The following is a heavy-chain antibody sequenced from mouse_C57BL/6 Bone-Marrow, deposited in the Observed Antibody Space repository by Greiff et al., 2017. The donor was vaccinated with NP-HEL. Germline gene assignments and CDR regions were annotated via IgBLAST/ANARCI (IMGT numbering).Heavy chain of an antibody. V-gene: IGHV5-4*01. CDR2: ISDGGSYT. CDR3: ASANWERAMDY. D-gene: IGHD4-1*01. Sequence: EVQRVESGGGLVKPGGSLKLSCAASGFTFSSYAMSWVRQTPEKRLEWVATISDGGSYTYYPDNVKGRFTISRDNAKNNLYLQMSHLKSEDTAMYYCASANWERAMDYWGQGTSVTVSS. J-gene: IGHJ4*01. CDR1: GFTFSSYA.